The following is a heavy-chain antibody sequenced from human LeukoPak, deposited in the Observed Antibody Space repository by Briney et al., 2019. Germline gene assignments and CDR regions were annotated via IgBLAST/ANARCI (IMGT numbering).Heavy chain of an antibody. V-gene: IGHV1-24*01. Sequence: ASVKVSCKVSGYTLTELSMHWVRQAPGKGLEWMGGFDPEDGETIYAQKSQGRVAMTEDTSTDTAYMELSSLRSEDTAVYYCARASDYDSGGYYIGGTFDYWGQGTLVTVSS. CDR3: ARASDYDSGGYYIGGTFDY. D-gene: IGHD3-22*01. CDR1: GYTLTELS. J-gene: IGHJ4*02. CDR2: FDPEDGET.